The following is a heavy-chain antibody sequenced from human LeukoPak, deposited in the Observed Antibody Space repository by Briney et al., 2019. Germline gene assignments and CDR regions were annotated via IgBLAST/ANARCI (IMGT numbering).Heavy chain of an antibody. CDR2: IYHSGST. CDR3: ARGGYSGYERGYFDY. CDR1: GGSISSGGYS. V-gene: IGHV4-30-2*01. D-gene: IGHD5-12*01. Sequence: PSETLSLTCAVSGGSISSGGYSWSWIRQPPGKGLEWIGYIYHSGSTYYNPSLKSRVTISVDRSKNQFSLKLSSVTAADTAVYYCARGGYSGYERGYFDYWGQGTLVTVSS. J-gene: IGHJ4*02.